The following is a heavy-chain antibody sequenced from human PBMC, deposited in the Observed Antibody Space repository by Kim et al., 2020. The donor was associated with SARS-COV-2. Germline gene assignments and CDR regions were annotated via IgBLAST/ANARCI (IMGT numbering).Heavy chain of an antibody. D-gene: IGHD4-17*01. CDR1: GGSISSGGYS. CDR3: ARECYGDYSALGGGGMDV. CDR2: IYHSGST. Sequence: SETLSLTCAVSGGSISSGGYSWSWIRQPPGKGLEWIGYIYHSGSTYYNPSLKSRVTISVDRSKNQFSLKLSSVTAADTAVYYCARECYGDYSALGGGGMDVWGQGTTVTVSS. V-gene: IGHV4-30-2*01. J-gene: IGHJ6*02.